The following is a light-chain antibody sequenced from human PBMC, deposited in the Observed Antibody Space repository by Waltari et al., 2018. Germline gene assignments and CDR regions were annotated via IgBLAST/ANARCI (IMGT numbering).Light chain of an antibody. CDR2: GTS. CDR1: QSVTSN. V-gene: IGKV3-15*01. J-gene: IGKJ2*01. CDR3: QRYNNWPPT. Sequence: EIVMTPSPATLSVSPGVGATLSGRARQSVTSNLAWSQQKPGQAPRLLIYGTSTRATGIPDRFSGSGSGAEFTLTISSLQSEDFAVYYCQRYNNWPPTFGQGTKLEIK.